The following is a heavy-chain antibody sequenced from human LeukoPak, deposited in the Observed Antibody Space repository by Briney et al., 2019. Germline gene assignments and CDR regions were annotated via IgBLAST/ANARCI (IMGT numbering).Heavy chain of an antibody. CDR1: GFTFSSYG. J-gene: IGHJ6*02. Sequence: HAGRSLRLSCAASGFTFSSYGMHWVRQAPGKGLEWVAVISYDGSNKYYADSVKGRFTISRDNSKNTLYLQMSSLRAEDTAVYYCARSGSRPLYYGMDVWGQGTTVTVSS. D-gene: IGHD1-26*01. CDR2: ISYDGSNK. V-gene: IGHV3-30*03. CDR3: ARSGSRPLYYGMDV.